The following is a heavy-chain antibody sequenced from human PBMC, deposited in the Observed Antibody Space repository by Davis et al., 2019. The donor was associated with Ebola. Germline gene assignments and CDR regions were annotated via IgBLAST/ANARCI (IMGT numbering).Heavy chain of an antibody. Sequence: GESLKISCTASGFTFGDYAMSWVRPAPGKGLEWVGFIRSKAYGGTTEYAASVKGRFTISRDDSKSIAYLQMNSLKTEDTAVYYCTRDRGDWGQGTLVTVSS. CDR3: TRDRGD. J-gene: IGHJ4*02. CDR2: IRSKAYGGTT. CDR1: GFTFGDYA. V-gene: IGHV3-49*04.